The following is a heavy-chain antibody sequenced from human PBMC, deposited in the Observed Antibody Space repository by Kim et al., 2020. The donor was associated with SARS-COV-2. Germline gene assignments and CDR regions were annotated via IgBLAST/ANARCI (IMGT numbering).Heavy chain of an antibody. V-gene: IGHV3-33*01. CDR3: AMDYDSSGFWAFDV. J-gene: IGHJ3*01. D-gene: IGHD3-22*01. CDR2: IWHDGSKK. CDR1: GFIFSSYG. Sequence: GGSLRLSCAASGFIFSSYGINWVRQAPGEGLEWVALIWHDGSKKYYADSVKGRFTISRDNSKNTIYLQMDNVRVEDTAVYYCAMDYDSSGFWAFDVWGQGTMVTVSS.